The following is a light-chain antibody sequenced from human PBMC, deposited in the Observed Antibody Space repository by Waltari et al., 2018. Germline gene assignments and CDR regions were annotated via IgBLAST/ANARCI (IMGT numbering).Light chain of an antibody. CDR2: AAV. CDR1: ESVGSH. V-gene: IGKV3-15*01. J-gene: IGKJ2*01. Sequence: EIVMTQSPAMLSVSPGERATLSCRASESVGSHLASYQQKPGQPPKVIIYAAVTRATGVPARVSGSGSGTEFTLTISSLQSEDFAVYYCQQYGNWYTFGQGTKLQIK. CDR3: QQYGNWYT.